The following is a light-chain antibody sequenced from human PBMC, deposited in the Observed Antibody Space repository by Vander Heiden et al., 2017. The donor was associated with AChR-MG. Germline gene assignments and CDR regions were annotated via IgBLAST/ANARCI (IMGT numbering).Light chain of an antibody. CDR2: GNS. CDR3: QSYDSSLSGSV. J-gene: IGLJ2*01. V-gene: IGLV1-40*01. Sequence: QSVLTQPPSVSGAPGQRLTISCPGCSSNIGAGYDVHWYQQLPGTAPKLLIYGNSNRPSGVPDRFSGSKSGNSASLTITGLQAEDEADYYCQSYDSSLSGSVFGGGTKLTVL. CDR1: SSNIGAGYD.